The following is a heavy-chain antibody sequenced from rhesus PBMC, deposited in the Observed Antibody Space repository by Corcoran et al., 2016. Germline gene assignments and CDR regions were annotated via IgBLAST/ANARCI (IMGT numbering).Heavy chain of an antibody. D-gene: IGHD2-2*01. CDR1: GGSISSNH. CDR3: ARIVPNLDWYFDI. CDR2: ISGSGGST. V-gene: IGHV4-173*01. Sequence: QLQLQESGPGLVKPSETLSLTCAVPGGSISSNHWSWIRQPPGEGLEWIGRISGSGGSTDYNPSLKSRVTISTDTSKNQFSLTLRSVTAADTAVYYCARIVPNLDWYFDIWGPGTPITISS. J-gene: IGHJ2*01.